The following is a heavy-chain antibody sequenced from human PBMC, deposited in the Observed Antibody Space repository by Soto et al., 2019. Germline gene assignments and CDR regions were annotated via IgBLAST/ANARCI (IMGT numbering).Heavy chain of an antibody. CDR3: ARDPWGYSYMDV. Sequence: QVQLQESGPGLVKPSETLSLTCTVSGGSISNYYWSWIRQPPGKGLEWIGYIYNSGSTNYNPSLRSRVTISLDTSKNQFSLRLSSVTAADTAVYYCARDPWGYSYMDVWGKGTTVTVSS. V-gene: IGHV4-59*01. CDR1: GGSISNYY. CDR2: IYNSGST. D-gene: IGHD3-16*01. J-gene: IGHJ6*03.